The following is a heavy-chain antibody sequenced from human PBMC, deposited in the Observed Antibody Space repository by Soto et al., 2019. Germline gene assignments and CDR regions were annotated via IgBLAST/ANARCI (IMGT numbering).Heavy chain of an antibody. Sequence: SETLSLTCTVSGDSISSSSFYWVWIRHPPGKGLEWIGHIFHTGATYQNPTLKSRLRMSVDTSKNQFSLNLSSVTATDTAVYYCARRRIVPTTNFDYWGQGTLVTVSS. CDR2: IFHTGAT. D-gene: IGHD1-26*01. CDR1: GDSISSSSFY. CDR3: ARRRIVPTTNFDY. V-gene: IGHV4-39*01. J-gene: IGHJ4*02.